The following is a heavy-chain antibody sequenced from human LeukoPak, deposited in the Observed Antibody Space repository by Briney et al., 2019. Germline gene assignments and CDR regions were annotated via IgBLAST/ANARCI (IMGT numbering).Heavy chain of an antibody. Sequence: GGSLRLSCTASGFTSGDYAMSWVRQAPGKGLEWVGFIRSKAYGGTTEYAASVKGRFTISRDDSKSIAYLQMNSLKTEDTAVYYCTRDGVVFAPDGQFDYWGQGTLVTVSS. J-gene: IGHJ4*02. CDR3: TRDGVVFAPDGQFDY. CDR1: GFTSGDYA. V-gene: IGHV3-49*04. D-gene: IGHD3-3*01. CDR2: IRSKAYGGTT.